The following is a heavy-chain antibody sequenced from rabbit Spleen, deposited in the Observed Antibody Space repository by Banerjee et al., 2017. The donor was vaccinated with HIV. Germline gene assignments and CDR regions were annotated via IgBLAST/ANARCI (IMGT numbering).Heavy chain of an antibody. J-gene: IGHJ6*01. CDR3: ARDSSSSFSSYGMDL. CDR2: IDAGSSDFT. CDR1: GFSFSSSYW. Sequence: QSLEESGGDLVKPGASLTLTCTASGFSFSSSYWMCWVRQAPGKGLEWIACIDAGSSDFTYHASWAKGRFTISKTSSTTVTLQATSLTAADTATYFCARDSSSSFSSYGMDLWGPGTLSPS. D-gene: IGHD1-1*01. V-gene: IGHV1S40*01.